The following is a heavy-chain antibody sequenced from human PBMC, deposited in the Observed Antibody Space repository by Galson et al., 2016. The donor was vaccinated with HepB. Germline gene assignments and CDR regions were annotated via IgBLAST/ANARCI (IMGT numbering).Heavy chain of an antibody. CDR1: GYSFTSYW. J-gene: IGHJ4*02. CDR2: IYPGDSDT. D-gene: IGHD2-8*02. V-gene: IGHV5-51*01. Sequence: QSGAEVKKSGESLKISCKASGYSFTSYWIGWVRQMPGKGLEWMGFIYPGDSDTRYSPSLQGQVTISADKSISTAYLLWSSLKASDTAMYYCARSGLGYCTVGSCFIDYWGQGTLVTVSS. CDR3: ARSGLGYCTVGSCFIDY.